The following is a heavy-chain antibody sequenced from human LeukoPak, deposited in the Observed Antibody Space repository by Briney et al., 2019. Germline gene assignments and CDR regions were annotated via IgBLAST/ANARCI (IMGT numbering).Heavy chain of an antibody. D-gene: IGHD4-23*01. J-gene: IGHJ4*02. V-gene: IGHV1-46*01. Sequence: GASVKVSCKASGYTFTSYYMHWVRQAPGQGLEWMGIINRSGGSTSYAQKFQGRVTMTRDTSTSTVYMELSSLRSKDTAVYYCARAPNGDYGGLKTWYYWGQGTLVTVSS. CDR1: GYTFTSYY. CDR2: INRSGGST. CDR3: ARAPNGDYGGLKTWYY.